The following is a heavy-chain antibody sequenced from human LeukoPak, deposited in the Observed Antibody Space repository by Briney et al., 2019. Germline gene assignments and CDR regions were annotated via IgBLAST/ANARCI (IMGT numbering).Heavy chain of an antibody. V-gene: IGHV1-69*01. CDR3: ARDRDSSSSEENWFDP. J-gene: IGHJ5*02. D-gene: IGHD6-6*01. CDR2: IIPIFGTA. CDR1: GGTFGSYA. Sequence: ASVKVSCKASGGTFGSYAISWVRQAPGQGLEWMGGIIPIFGTANYAQKFQGRVTITADESTSTAYMELSSLRSEDTAVYYCARDRDSSSSEENWFDPWGQGTLVTVSS.